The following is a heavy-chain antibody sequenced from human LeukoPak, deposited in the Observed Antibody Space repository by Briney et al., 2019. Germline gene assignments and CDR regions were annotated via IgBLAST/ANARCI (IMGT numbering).Heavy chain of an antibody. Sequence: PGGSLRLSCAASGFTVSSNYMSWVRQAPGKGLEWVSVIYSGGSTYYADSVKGRFTISRDNSKNTLYLQMNSLRAEDTAVYYCAKVPASTYYFDYWGQGTLVTVSS. CDR2: IYSGGST. J-gene: IGHJ4*02. CDR1: GFTVSSNY. D-gene: IGHD2-2*01. V-gene: IGHV3-53*01. CDR3: AKVPASTYYFDY.